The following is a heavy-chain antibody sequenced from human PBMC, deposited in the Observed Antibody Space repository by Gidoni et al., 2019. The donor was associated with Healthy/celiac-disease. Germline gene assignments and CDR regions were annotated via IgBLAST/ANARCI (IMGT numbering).Heavy chain of an antibody. V-gene: IGHV5-51*01. J-gene: IGHJ3*02. CDR2: IYPGDSDT. D-gene: IGHD6-19*01. Sequence: EVQLAQSGAEVKKPGESLQISCKGSGYSYTSYWIGWARQMPGKGLEWMVIIYPGDSDTRYSPSFQGQVTISADKSISTAYLQWSSLKASDTAMYYCAGYSSGWHDAFDIWGQGTMVTVSS. CDR1: GYSYTSYW. CDR3: AGYSSGWHDAFDI.